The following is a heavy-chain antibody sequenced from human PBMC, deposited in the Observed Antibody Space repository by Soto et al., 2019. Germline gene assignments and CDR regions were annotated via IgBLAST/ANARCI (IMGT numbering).Heavy chain of an antibody. J-gene: IGHJ4*02. CDR1: GFTFSSYA. CDR2: ISGSGGST. D-gene: IGHD6-19*01. Sequence: EVQLLESGGGLVQPGGSLRLSCAASGFTFSSYAMSWVRQAPGKGLEWVSAISGSGGSTYYADSVKGWFTISRDNSKNTLYLQMNTVRAEDTAVYYCAKALYSSGPGGYWGQGSLVTVSS. CDR3: AKALYSSGPGGY. V-gene: IGHV3-23*01.